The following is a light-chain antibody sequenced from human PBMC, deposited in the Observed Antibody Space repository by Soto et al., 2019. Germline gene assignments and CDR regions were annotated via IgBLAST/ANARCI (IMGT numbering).Light chain of an antibody. J-gene: IGKJ2*01. CDR1: QSVGNF. V-gene: IGKV3-11*01. Sequence: EIVLTQSPATLSLSPGERATLSCRASQSVGNFLAWYQQKPGQPPRLVIYDASNRATGIPARFSGSGSGTDFTLTISSLEPEDFAVYYCQQRSTLYTFGQGTKLEIK. CDR2: DAS. CDR3: QQRSTLYT.